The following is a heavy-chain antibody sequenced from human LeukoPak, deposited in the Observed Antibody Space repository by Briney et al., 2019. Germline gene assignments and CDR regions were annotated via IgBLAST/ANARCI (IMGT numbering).Heavy chain of an antibody. J-gene: IGHJ1*01. D-gene: IGHD3-3*01. CDR1: GFTFSSYS. V-gene: IGHV3-21*01. CDR3: ARDFHFGVAYQQRAEYFQH. CDR2: ISSSSSYI. Sequence: GGSLRLSCAASGFTFSSYSMNWVRQAPGKGLEWVSSISSSSSYIYYADSVKGRFTISRDNAKNSLYLQMNSLRAEDTAVYYCARDFHFGVAYQQRAEYFQHWGQGTLVTVSS.